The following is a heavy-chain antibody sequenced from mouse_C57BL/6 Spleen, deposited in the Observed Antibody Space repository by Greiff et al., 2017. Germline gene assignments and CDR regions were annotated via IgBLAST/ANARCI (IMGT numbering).Heavy chain of an antibody. V-gene: IGHV1-52*01. Sequence: QVQLQQPGAELVRPGSSVKLSCKASGYTFTSYWMHWVKQRPIQGLEWIGNIDPSDSETHYNQKFKDKATLTVDKSSSTAYMQLSSLTSEDSAVYYCARGSGNYVAMDYWGQGTSVTVSS. J-gene: IGHJ4*01. CDR1: GYTFTSYW. CDR2: IDPSDSET. CDR3: ARGSGNYVAMDY. D-gene: IGHD2-1*01.